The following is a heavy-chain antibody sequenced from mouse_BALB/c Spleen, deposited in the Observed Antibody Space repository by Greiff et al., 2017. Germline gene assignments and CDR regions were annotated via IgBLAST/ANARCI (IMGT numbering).Heavy chain of an antibody. CDR2: IWAGGST. D-gene: IGHD1-1*01. Sequence: VKLEESGPGLVAPSQSLSITCTVSGFSLTSYGVHWVRQPPGKGLEWLGVIWAGGSTNYNSALMSRLSISKDNSKSQVFLKMNSLQTDDTAMYYGARVRDYGSSLHYFDYWGQGTTLTVSS. V-gene: IGHV2-9*02. CDR3: ARVRDYGSSLHYFDY. J-gene: IGHJ2*01. CDR1: GFSLTSYG.